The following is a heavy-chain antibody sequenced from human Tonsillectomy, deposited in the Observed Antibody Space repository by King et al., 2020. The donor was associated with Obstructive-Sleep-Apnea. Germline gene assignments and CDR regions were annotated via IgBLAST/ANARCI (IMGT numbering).Heavy chain of an antibody. CDR3: ARDQDRYNPMVKDYYYYGMDV. CDR1: GFTFSNYA. CDR2: ISYDGSNK. Sequence: VQLVESGGGVVQPGKSLRLSCAASGFTFSNYAIHWVRQAPGKGLEWVAVISYDGSNKYYAESVKGRFTISRDNSKNTLYLQMNSLRAEDTTVYYCARDQDRYNPMVKDYYYYGMDVWGQGTTVTVSS. J-gene: IGHJ6*02. V-gene: IGHV3-30*04. D-gene: IGHD3-10*01.